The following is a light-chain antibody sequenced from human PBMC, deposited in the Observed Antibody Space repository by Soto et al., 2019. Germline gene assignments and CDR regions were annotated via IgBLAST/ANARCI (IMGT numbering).Light chain of an antibody. J-gene: IGLJ1*01. V-gene: IGLV2-23*02. CDR1: NSDVGSYNL. CDR2: EVN. CDR3: CSYGGSSAYV. Sequence: QSVLTQPASVSRSPEQSITISCTGTNSDVGSYNLVSWHQQQPGKAPKLIIYEVNKRPSGISNRFSGSNSANTASLTISGFQAEDEADYFCCSYGGSSAYVFSTGTNVTV.